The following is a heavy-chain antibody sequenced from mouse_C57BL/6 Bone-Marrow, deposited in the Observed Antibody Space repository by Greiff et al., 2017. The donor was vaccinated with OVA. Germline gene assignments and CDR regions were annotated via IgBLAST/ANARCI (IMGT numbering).Heavy chain of an antibody. V-gene: IGHV1-50*01. CDR3: ASAAQALYYFDY. Sequence: QVQLQQPGAELVKPGASVKLSCKASGYTFTSYWMQWVKQRPGQGLEWIGEIDPSDSYTNYNQKFKGKATLTVDTSSSPAYMQLSSLTSEDSAVSYCASAAQALYYFDYWGQGTTLTVSS. J-gene: IGHJ2*01. D-gene: IGHD3-2*02. CDR1: GYTFTSYW. CDR2: IDPSDSYT.